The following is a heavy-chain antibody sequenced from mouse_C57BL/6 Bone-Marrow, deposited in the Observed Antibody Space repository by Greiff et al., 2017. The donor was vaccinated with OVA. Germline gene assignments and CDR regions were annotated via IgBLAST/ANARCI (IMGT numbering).Heavy chain of an antibody. CDR2: IYPRSGNT. Sequence: VHLVESGAELARPGASVKLSCKASGYTFTSYGISWVKQRTGQGLEWIGEIYPRSGNTYYNEKFQGKATLTADKSSSTAYMELRSLTSEDAAVYFCARAGPFAYWGQGTLVTVSA. CDR1: GYTFTSYG. J-gene: IGHJ3*01. V-gene: IGHV1-81*01. CDR3: ARAGPFAY.